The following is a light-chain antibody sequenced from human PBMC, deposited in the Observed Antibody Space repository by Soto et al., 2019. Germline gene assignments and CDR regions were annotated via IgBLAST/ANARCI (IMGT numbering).Light chain of an antibody. CDR3: QSFDKYLSAVV. V-gene: IGLV1-40*01. CDR1: TSNIGAGYD. J-gene: IGLJ2*01. CDR2: SHN. Sequence: QSVLTQPPSVSEAPGQRVTISCTGSTSNIGAGYDVHWYQQLPGTAPRLLISSHNNRPSGVPDRFFGSKSGTSASLAISGLQAEDEADYYCQSFDKYLSAVVFGGGTKLTVL.